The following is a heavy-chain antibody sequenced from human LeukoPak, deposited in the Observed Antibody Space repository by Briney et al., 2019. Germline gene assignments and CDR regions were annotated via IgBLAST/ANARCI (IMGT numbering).Heavy chain of an antibody. J-gene: IGHJ4*02. CDR3: ARDGGYCSGGSCYSEMYLDY. CDR1: GGSVSSGGFH. D-gene: IGHD2-15*01. CDR2: IYHIGTT. Sequence: PSETLSLTCTVSGGSVSSGGFHWSWIRQPPGKGLQWIGYIYHIGTTDYHPSLKSRVTISLDRSKNQFSLKLSSVTAADTAVYYCARDGGYCSGGSCYSEMYLDYWGQGTLVTVSS. V-gene: IGHV4-30-2*01.